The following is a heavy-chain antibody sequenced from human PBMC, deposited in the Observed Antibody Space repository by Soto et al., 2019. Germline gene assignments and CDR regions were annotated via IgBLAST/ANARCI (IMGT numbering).Heavy chain of an antibody. CDR1: GGSISSSSCY. Sequence: PSETLSLTCTVSGGSISSSSCYWGWIRQPPGKGLEWIGSIYYSGSTYYNPSLKSRVTISVDTSKNQFSLKLSSVTAADTAVYFCVRVYDYIWGSYPRPHDAFDIWGQGTMVTVSS. J-gene: IGHJ3*02. V-gene: IGHV4-39*01. D-gene: IGHD3-16*01. CDR2: IYYSGST. CDR3: VRVYDYIWGSYPRPHDAFDI.